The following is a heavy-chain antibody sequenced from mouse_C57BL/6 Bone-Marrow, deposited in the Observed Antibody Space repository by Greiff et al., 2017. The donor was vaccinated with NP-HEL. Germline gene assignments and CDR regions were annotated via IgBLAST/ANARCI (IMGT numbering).Heavy chain of an antibody. CDR2: INPYNGDT. V-gene: IGHV1-20*01. Sequence: VQLQQSGPELVKPGDSVKISCKASGYSFTGYFMNWVMQSHGKSLEWIGRINPYNGDTFYNQKFKGKATLTVDKSSSTAHMELRSLTSEDSAVYYCARQGDGYYVWYFDVWGTGTTVTVSS. D-gene: IGHD2-3*01. J-gene: IGHJ1*03. CDR1: GYSFTGYF. CDR3: ARQGDGYYVWYFDV.